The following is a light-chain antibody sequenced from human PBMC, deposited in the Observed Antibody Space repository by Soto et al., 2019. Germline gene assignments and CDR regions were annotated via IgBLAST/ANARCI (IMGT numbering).Light chain of an antibody. CDR1: ERASRSN. J-gene: IGKJ5*01. V-gene: IGKV3D-20*02. CDR2: DAS. Sequence: ELVVTRSAGPLSLSPWERATLSCRAGERASRSNLAWYQQKPGQAPRLLIYDASNWATGIPARFSGSGSGTDFTLTISSLEPEDFSVYYCQQRYSLPITFGQGTRLEIK. CDR3: QQRYSLPIT.